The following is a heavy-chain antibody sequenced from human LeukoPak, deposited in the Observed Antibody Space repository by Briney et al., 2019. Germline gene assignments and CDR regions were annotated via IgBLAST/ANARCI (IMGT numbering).Heavy chain of an antibody. CDR1: GSSISSYY. CDR3: AREHYDFWSGLDAFDV. J-gene: IGHJ3*01. D-gene: IGHD3-3*01. V-gene: IGHV4-4*07. Sequence: SETLSLTCTVSGSSISSYYWSWIRQPAGKGLEWIGRIYSTGSTDYNPSLKSRVSMSVDTSNNQFSLKLSSVTAADTAVYYCAREHYDFWSGLDAFDVWGQGTMVTVSS. CDR2: IYSTGST.